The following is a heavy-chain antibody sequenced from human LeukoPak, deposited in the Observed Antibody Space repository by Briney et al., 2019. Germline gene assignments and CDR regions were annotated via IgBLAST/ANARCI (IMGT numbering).Heavy chain of an antibody. J-gene: IGHJ4*02. CDR1: GFTFSSYA. Sequence: GGSLRLSCAASGFTFSSYAMHWVRQAPGKGLEWVAVISYDGSNKYYADSVKGRFTISRDNSKNTLYLQTNSLRAEDTAVYYCARDHRVDSGSQFDYWGQGTLVTVSS. V-gene: IGHV3-30-3*01. CDR3: ARDHRVDSGSQFDY. D-gene: IGHD1-26*01. CDR2: ISYDGSNK.